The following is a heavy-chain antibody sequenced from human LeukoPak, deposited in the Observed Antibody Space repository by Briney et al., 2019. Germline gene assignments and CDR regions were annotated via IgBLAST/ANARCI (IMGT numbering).Heavy chain of an antibody. CDR2: IYTSGST. CDR3: ARAVSLLSWFDP. V-gene: IGHV4-61*02. CDR1: GGSISSGSYY. Sequence: SETLSLTCTVSGGSISSGSYYWSWIRQPAGKGLEWIGRIYTSGSTNYNPSLKSRVTISVDTSKNQFSLKLSSVTAADTAVYYCARAVSLLSWFDPWGQGTLVTVPS. J-gene: IGHJ5*02. D-gene: IGHD2-15*01.